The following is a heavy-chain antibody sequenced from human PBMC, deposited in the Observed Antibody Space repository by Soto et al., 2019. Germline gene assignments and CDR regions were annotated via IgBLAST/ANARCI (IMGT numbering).Heavy chain of an antibody. CDR2: ISAYNGNT. V-gene: IGHV1-18*01. CDR1: GYTFTNFG. CDR3: ARGGTPIDD. J-gene: IGHJ4*02. D-gene: IGHD3-16*01. Sequence: QVQLVQSGAEVKKPGASVKVSCKTSGYTFTNFGLSWVRQAPGQGLEWMGWISAYNGNTNYAQNFQGRVTMTTDTSPSTAYMGLRSLRSDGTAVYYCARGGTPIDDWGQGTLVTVSS.